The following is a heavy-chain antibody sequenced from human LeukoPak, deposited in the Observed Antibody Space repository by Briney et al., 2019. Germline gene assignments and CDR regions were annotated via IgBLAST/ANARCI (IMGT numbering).Heavy chain of an antibody. CDR2: ISAYNGNT. J-gene: IGHJ4*02. D-gene: IGHD5-18*01. Sequence: ASVKVSCKASGYTFTSYGISWVRRAPGQGLEWMGWISAYNGNTNYAQKLQGRVTMTTDTSTSTAYMELRSLRSDDTAVYYCARDNTAYYPHAMVAFDYWGQGTLVTVSS. CDR1: GYTFTSYG. V-gene: IGHV1-18*01. CDR3: ARDNTAYYPHAMVAFDY.